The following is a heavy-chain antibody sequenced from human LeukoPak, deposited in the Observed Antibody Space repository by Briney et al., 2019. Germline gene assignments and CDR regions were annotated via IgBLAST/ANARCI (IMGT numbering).Heavy chain of an antibody. CDR3: ARHVVAVGFDY. V-gene: IGHV3-11*04. J-gene: IGHJ4*02. Sequence: PGGSLRLSCAASGFTFSDYYMSWIRQAPGKGLEWVSYISSSGNSTHYSDSVRGRFTISRDNAKNSLHLQMNSLRAEDTAVYYCARHVVAVGFDYWGQGTLVTVSS. CDR2: ISSSGNST. CDR1: GFTFSDYY. D-gene: IGHD3-22*01.